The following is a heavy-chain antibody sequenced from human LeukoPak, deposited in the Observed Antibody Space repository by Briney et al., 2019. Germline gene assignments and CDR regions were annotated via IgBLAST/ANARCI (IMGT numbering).Heavy chain of an antibody. V-gene: IGHV4-38-2*01. Sequence: PSETLSLTCAVSGYSISSGYYRGWIRQPPGRGLEWIGSIYHSGSTYYNPSLKSRVTISVDTSMNQFSLKLSSVTAADTAVYYCARLHSIAISGAFDIWGQGTMVTVSS. CDR1: GYSISSGYY. CDR2: IYHSGST. CDR3: ARLHSIAISGAFDI. J-gene: IGHJ3*02. D-gene: IGHD2/OR15-2a*01.